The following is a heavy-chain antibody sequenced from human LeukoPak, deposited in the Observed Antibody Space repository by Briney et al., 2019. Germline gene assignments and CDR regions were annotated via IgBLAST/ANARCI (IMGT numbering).Heavy chain of an antibody. CDR1: GYTFTGYY. CDR2: INPNSGGT. V-gene: IGHV1-2*02. CDR3: ARVLDLSSSQNWFDP. D-gene: IGHD6-6*01. J-gene: IGHJ5*02. Sequence: ASVKVSCKASGYTFTGYYMHWVRQAPGQGLEWMGWINPNSGGTNYAQKFQGRVTMTRDTSISTAYMELSRLRSDDTAVYYCARVLDLSSSQNWFDPWGQGTLVTVSS.